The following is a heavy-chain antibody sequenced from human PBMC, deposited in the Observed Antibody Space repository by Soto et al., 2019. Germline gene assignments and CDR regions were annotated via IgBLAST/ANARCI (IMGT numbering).Heavy chain of an antibody. CDR1: GGSFSGYY. Sequence: QVQLQQWGAGLLKPSETLSLTCAVYGGSFSGYYWSWIRQPPGKGLEWIGEINHSGSTNYNPSLKSRVTISVDTSKNQFSLKLSSVTAADTAVYYCARGQLGATCLVYWGQGTLVTVSS. CDR3: ARGQLGATCLVY. CDR2: INHSGST. J-gene: IGHJ4*02. V-gene: IGHV4-34*01. D-gene: IGHD1-26*01.